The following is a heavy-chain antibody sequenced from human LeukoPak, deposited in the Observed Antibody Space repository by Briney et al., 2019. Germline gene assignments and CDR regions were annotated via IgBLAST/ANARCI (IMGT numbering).Heavy chain of an antibody. J-gene: IGHJ4*02. D-gene: IGHD2-21*02. CDR2: ISAYNGNT. V-gene: IGHV1-18*01. Sequence: ASVKVSCKASGYTFTTYAMHWVRQAPGQGLEWMGWISAYNGNTNYAQKLQGRVTMTTDTSTSTAYMELRSLRSDDTAVYYCARVLGVDCGGDCYLDYWGQGTLVTVSS. CDR1: GYTFTTYA. CDR3: ARVLGVDCGGDCYLDY.